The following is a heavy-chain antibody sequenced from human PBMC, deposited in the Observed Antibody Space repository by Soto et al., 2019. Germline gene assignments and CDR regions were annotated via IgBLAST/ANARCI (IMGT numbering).Heavy chain of an antibody. CDR1: GYSFSTYW. CDR2: IYLRDSDT. J-gene: IGHJ5*02. D-gene: IGHD1-20*01. V-gene: IGHV5-51*01. CDR3: VRLREAITVKGNWFDP. Sequence: PGESLKISCKGSGYSFSTYWVGWVRQMPGKGLEWMGFIYLRDSDTRYSPPFQGQVTISADKSNSTAYLQWSSLKASDTAMYYGVRLREAITVKGNWFDPWGQGTLVTVSS.